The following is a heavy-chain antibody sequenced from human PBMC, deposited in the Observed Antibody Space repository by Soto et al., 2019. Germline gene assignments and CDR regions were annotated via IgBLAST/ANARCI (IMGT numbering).Heavy chain of an antibody. V-gene: IGHV1-46*01. CDR2: INPSGGST. Sequence: ASVKVSCKASGYTFTSYYMHWVRQAPGQGLEWMGIINPSGGSTSYAQKFQGRVTMTRDTSTSTVYMELSSLRSEDTAVYYCAREYHCGGDCYYYYYYGMDVWGQGTTVT. J-gene: IGHJ6*02. D-gene: IGHD2-21*02. CDR1: GYTFTSYY. CDR3: AREYHCGGDCYYYYYYGMDV.